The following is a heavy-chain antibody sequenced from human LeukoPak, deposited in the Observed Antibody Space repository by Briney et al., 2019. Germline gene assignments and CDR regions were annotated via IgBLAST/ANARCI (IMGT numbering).Heavy chain of an antibody. V-gene: IGHV1-8*01. CDR1: GYTFPSYD. J-gene: IGHJ5*02. D-gene: IGHD3-16*01. CDR2: MNPNSGNT. CDR3: ARSTGEWFDP. Sequence: ASVKVSCKASGYTFPSYDINWVRQATGQGLAWMGWMNPNSGNTDYAQKFQGRVTMTRNTSISTAYMELSSVRSEDTAVYYCARSTGEWFDPWGQGTLVTVSS.